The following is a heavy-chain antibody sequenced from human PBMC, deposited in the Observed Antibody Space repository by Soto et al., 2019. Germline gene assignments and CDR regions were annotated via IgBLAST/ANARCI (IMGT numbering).Heavy chain of an antibody. CDR3: ARICGDNKRYDGFDI. CDR1: GYTFSSND. V-gene: IGHV1-8*01. J-gene: IGHJ3*02. D-gene: IGHD4-17*01. Sequence: QVQLVQSGTEVKKPGASVKVSCKASGYTFSSNDINWVRQATGQGLEWMGWMNPNSGNTGYAQKFQGRVTMTMNTSISTAYMELRSLRSEDTAVYYCARICGDNKRYDGFDIWGQGTTVTVSP. CDR2: MNPNSGNT.